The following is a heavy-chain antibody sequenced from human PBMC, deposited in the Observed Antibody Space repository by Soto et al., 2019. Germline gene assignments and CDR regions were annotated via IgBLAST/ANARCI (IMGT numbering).Heavy chain of an antibody. CDR2: IIPLFGTA. D-gene: IGHD3-10*01. V-gene: IGHV1-69*06. J-gene: IGHJ4*02. CDR3: ARLIGEGYWGTYALDH. Sequence: QVQLVQSGAEVKKPGSSVKVSCKASGGTFNNYAISWVRQAPGQGLEWMGGIIPLFGTANYAQKFEGRVTITGEKTTDTAYMELSSLKSEDTAGYYCARLIGEGYWGTYALDHWGQGTLGTGS. CDR1: GGTFNNYA.